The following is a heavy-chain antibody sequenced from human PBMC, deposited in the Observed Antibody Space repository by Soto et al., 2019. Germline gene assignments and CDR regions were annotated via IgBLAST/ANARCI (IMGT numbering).Heavy chain of an antibody. CDR1: GGSISSGGYS. V-gene: IGHV4-30-2*01. CDR2: IYHSGST. D-gene: IGHD6-13*01. CDR3: ARGAAAGTFFWFDP. J-gene: IGHJ5*02. Sequence: SETLSLTCAVSGGSISSGGYSWSWIRQPPGKGLEWIGYIYHSGSTYYNPSLKSRVTISVGRSKNQFSLKLSFVTAADTAVYYCARGAAAGTFFWFDPWGQGTLVTVSS.